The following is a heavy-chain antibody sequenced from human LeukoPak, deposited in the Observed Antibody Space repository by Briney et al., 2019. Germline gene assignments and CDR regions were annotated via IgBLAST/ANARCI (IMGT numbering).Heavy chain of an antibody. D-gene: IGHD1-26*01. CDR1: GFPFDDYA. CDR3: AKGTGRYWTFLDY. J-gene: IGHJ4*02. CDR2: ISWNSGSL. V-gene: IGHV3-9*01. Sequence: GGPLRLSCAASGFPFDDYAMHWVRQAPGKGLEWVSGISWNSGSLDYVDSVKGRFTIPRDNAKNSLYLEMNSLRPEDTALYYCAKGTGRYWTFLDYWGQGAPVTVSS.